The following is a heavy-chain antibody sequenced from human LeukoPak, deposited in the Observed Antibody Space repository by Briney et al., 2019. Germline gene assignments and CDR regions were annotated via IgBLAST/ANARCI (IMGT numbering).Heavy chain of an antibody. CDR2: IRYDGSNK. CDR1: GFIFSNYG. CDR3: AREGDVVVPAASTDY. D-gene: IGHD2-2*01. V-gene: IGHV3-30*02. Sequence: GGSLRLSCAASGFIFSNYGMHWVRQAPGKGLEWVAFIRYDGSNKYYADSVKGRFTISRDNSKNTLYLQMNSLRAEDTAVYYCAREGDVVVPAASTDYWGQGTLVTVSS. J-gene: IGHJ4*02.